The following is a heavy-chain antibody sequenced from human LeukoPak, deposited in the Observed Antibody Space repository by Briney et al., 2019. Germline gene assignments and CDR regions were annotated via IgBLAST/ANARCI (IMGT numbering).Heavy chain of an antibody. J-gene: IGHJ5*02. V-gene: IGHV4-30-2*01. CDR2: IHSSGTA. CDR1: GGSISSGGYS. CDR3: ARETPLRYFDP. Sequence: KPSETLSLTCAVSGGSISSGGYSWNWIRQPPGKGLEWIGYIHSSGTAYYNPSLKSRVTISLDRSKNHFSLNLTSVTAADTAVYFCARETPLRYFDPWGQGTLVTVSS. D-gene: IGHD3-9*01.